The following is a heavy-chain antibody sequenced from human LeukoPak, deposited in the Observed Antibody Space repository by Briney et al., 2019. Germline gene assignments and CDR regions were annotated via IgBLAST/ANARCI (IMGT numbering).Heavy chain of an antibody. CDR2: IRYDGSNK. J-gene: IGHJ4*02. D-gene: IGHD3-9*01. V-gene: IGHV3-30*02. CDR1: GFTFSSYG. CDR3: AKDPHVDSDILTGYIH. Sequence: GGSLRLSCAASGFTFSSYGMHWVRQAPGKGLEWVAFIRYDGSNKYYADSVKGRFTISRDNSKNTLYLQMNRLRAEDTAVYYCAKDPHVDSDILTGYIHWGQGTLVTVSS.